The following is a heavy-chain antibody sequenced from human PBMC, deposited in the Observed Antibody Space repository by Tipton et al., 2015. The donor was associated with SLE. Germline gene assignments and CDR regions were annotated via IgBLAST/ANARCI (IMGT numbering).Heavy chain of an antibody. J-gene: IGHJ4*02. CDR2: MYYSGST. V-gene: IGHV4-31*03. D-gene: IGHD3-3*01. Sequence: TLSLTCTVSGGSISSGGYYWSWIRQHPGKGLEWIGYMYYSGSTYYNPSLKSRVSISVDTSKNQFSLKLSSLTAADTAVYYCARVVRGSLRFLEWLFFDYWGQGTLVTVSS. CDR3: ARVVRGSLRFLEWLFFDY. CDR1: GGSISSGGYY.